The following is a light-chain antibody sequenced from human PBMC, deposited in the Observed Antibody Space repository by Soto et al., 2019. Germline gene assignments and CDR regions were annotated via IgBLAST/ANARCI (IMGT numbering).Light chain of an antibody. CDR1: PSVSSSY. Sequence: EIVLTQSPGTLSLSPGERATLSCRASPSVSSSYLAWYQQKPGQAPSLLIYGASSSATGSPDRFSGSGSGTDFTLTISRLEPEDVAVYYCQQYGSSPYTFGQGTKLESK. V-gene: IGKV3-20*01. CDR3: QQYGSSPYT. CDR2: GAS. J-gene: IGKJ2*01.